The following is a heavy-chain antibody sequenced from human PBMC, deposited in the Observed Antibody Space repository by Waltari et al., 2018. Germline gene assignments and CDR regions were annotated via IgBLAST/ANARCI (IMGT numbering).Heavy chain of an antibody. Sequence: QVQVVQSGAEAMKPGASVKVSCKVSRYTLSGSPLPWVRQLRGKGLEWIGRFDRGDGQTTSARKFLGRITMTEDTSTDTAYMELSSLRSEDTGVYYCHLLGRDIVLAGASPSYYSYMDVWGRGTSVTVSS. J-gene: IGHJ6*03. D-gene: IGHD2-15*01. CDR2: FDRGDGQT. CDR1: RYTLSGSP. V-gene: IGHV1-24*01. CDR3: HLLGRDIVLAGASPSYYSYMDV.